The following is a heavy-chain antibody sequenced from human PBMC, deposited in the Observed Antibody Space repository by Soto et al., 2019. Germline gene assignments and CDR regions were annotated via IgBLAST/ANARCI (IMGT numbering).Heavy chain of an antibody. V-gene: IGHV3-23*01. J-gene: IGHJ4*02. CDR2: ISGSGGTT. D-gene: IGHD6-19*01. CDR1: GFTLSSYA. Sequence: GGSLRLSCVASGFTLSSYAMSWVRQAPGKGLEWVSVISGSGGTTYYADSVKGRFTISRDNSKNTLFLQMNSLRTEDTAVYYCAKSGVAVASPSYLDYWGGGPLVTVPS. CDR3: AKSGVAVASPSYLDY.